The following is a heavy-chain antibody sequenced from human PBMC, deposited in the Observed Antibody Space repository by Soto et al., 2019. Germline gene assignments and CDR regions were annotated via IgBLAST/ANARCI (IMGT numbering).Heavy chain of an antibody. CDR3: ARDLDGAYRNWFYP. CDR2: IYYSGST. D-gene: IGHD4-17*01. CDR1: GGSISSYY. J-gene: IGHJ5*02. V-gene: IGHV4-59*01. Sequence: QVQLQESGPGLVKPSETLSLTCTVSGGSISSYYWSWIRQPPWKGLEWIGYIYYSGSTNYTPSLTSRATISVATSKNQFSLKLSSVTAADTAVYYWARDLDGAYRNWFYPWGQGTLVTVSS.